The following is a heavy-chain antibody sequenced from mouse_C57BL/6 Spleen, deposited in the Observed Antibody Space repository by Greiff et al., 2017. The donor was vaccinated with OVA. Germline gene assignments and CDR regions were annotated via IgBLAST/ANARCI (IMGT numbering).Heavy chain of an antibody. J-gene: IGHJ4*01. CDR2: INPSDGGT. CDR1: GYTFTSYW. V-gene: IGHV1-53*01. D-gene: IGHD2-1*01. Sequence: QVQLQQPGTELVKPGASVKLSCKASGYTFTSYWMHWVKQRPGQGLEWIGNINPSDGGTNYNEKFKSKATLTVDKSSSTAYMQLSSLTSEDSAVYYCARSKGIYYGKGDAMDYWGQGTSVTVSS. CDR3: ARSKGIYYGKGDAMDY.